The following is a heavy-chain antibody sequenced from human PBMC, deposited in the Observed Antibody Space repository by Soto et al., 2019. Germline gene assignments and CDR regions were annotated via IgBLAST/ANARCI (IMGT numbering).Heavy chain of an antibody. D-gene: IGHD5-12*01. CDR1: GFSLSTSGMC. CDR3: ARDPSREWLLAE. V-gene: IGHV2-70*11. CDR2: IDWDDDK. J-gene: IGHJ4*02. Sequence: SGPTLVNPTQTLTLTCTFSGFSLSTSGMCVSWIRQPPGKALEWLARIDWDDDKYYSTSLKTRLTISKDTSKNQVVLTMTNMDPVDTATYYCARDPSREWLLAEWGQGTLVTVSS.